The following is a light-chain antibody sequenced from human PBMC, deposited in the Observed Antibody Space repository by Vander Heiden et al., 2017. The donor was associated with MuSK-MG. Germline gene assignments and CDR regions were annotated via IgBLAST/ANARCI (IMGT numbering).Light chain of an antibody. CDR2: AAS. CDR3: QQSYSTPWT. V-gene: IGKV1-39*01. Sequence: DIQMTQSPSSLSASVGDRVTITCRASQTISGHLNWYQQKPGKAPKLLIYAASSLQSGVPSRFSGSGSGTDVTLTISSLQPEDFAVYCCQQSYSTPWTFGQGTKVEIK. J-gene: IGKJ1*01. CDR1: QTISGH.